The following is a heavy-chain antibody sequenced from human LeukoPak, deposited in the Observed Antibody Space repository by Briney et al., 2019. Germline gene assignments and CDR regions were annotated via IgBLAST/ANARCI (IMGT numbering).Heavy chain of an antibody. CDR3: ARVTYYYYYMDV. CDR2: IYYSGGT. Sequence: SETLSLTCTVSGGSISSGGYYWSWIRQHPGKGLEWIGYIYYSGGTYCNPSLKSRVTISVDTSKNQFSLKLSSVTAADTAVYYCARVTYYYYYMDVWGKGTTVTVSS. V-gene: IGHV4-31*03. J-gene: IGHJ6*03. CDR1: GGSISSGGYY. D-gene: IGHD4-23*01.